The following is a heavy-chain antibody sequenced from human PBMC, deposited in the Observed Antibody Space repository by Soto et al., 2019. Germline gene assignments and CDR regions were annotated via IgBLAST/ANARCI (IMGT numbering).Heavy chain of an antibody. CDR2: ITSSSDYK. Sequence: QEQLVESGGGLVRPGGSLRLSCAASGFTFSAYYMTWMRQAPGKGLEWVSYITSSSDYKNYAGSVKGRFTISRDNAKNSLYLQMNSLSVEDTAVYYWVRDYYYGMAVCGQGTTVTASS. V-gene: IGHV3-11*06. CDR1: GFTFSAYY. CDR3: VRDYYYGMAV. J-gene: IGHJ6*02.